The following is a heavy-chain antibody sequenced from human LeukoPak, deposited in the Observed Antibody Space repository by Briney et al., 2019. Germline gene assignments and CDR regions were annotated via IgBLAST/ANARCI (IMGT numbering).Heavy chain of an antibody. CDR2: MNPNSGNT. CDR1: GYTFTSYE. D-gene: IGHD6-6*01. Sequence: ASEKGSCKASGYTFTSYEINWVRQTTGQGLEWMGWMNPNSGNTGYAQKFQGRVTMTRNTSISTAYMELSSLRSEDTAVYYCARVRKVGSSSSMGYWGQGTLVTVSS. CDR3: ARVRKVGSSSSMGY. V-gene: IGHV1-8*01. J-gene: IGHJ4*02.